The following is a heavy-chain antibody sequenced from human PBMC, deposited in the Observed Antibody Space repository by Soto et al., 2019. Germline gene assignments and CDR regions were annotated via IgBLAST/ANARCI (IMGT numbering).Heavy chain of an antibody. CDR2: VYYSGST. V-gene: IGHV4-39*01. J-gene: IGHJ4*02. D-gene: IGHD4-17*01. Sequence: KPSETLSLTCTVSGGSISSSSYYWGWIRQPPGKGLEWIGSVYYSGSTYCNPSLKSRVTISVDTSKNQFSLKLSSVTAADTAVYYCARHAVTTGTKRGYFDCWGQGTLVTVSS. CDR1: GGSISSSSYY. CDR3: ARHAVTTGTKRGYFDC.